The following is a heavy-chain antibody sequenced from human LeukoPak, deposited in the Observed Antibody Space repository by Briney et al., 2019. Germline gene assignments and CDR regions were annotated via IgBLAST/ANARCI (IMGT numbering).Heavy chain of an antibody. Sequence: SETLSLTCTVSGGSISSYHWSWIRQPPGKGLEWIGYIYYSGSTNYNPSLKSRVTISVDTSKNQFSLKLSSVTAADTAVYYCARCDYDFWGAPKYYFDYWGQGTLVTVSS. CDR3: ARCDYDFWGAPKYYFDY. D-gene: IGHD3-3*01. J-gene: IGHJ4*02. V-gene: IGHV4-59*01. CDR1: GGSISSYH. CDR2: IYYSGST.